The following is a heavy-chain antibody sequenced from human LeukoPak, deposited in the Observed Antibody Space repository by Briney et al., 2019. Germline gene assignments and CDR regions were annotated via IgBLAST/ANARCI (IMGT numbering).Heavy chain of an antibody. Sequence: PGGSLRLSCVASGLTLINHWMHWVRQVPGQGLVWVSRLSPDGSKTRYADFVKGRFIISRDNTKNTVYLQLTTLGVDDTAIYYCATQGGYWGQGTLVAVSS. CDR2: LSPDGSKT. CDR3: ATQGGY. CDR1: GLTLINHW. J-gene: IGHJ4*02. D-gene: IGHD3-16*01. V-gene: IGHV3-74*01.